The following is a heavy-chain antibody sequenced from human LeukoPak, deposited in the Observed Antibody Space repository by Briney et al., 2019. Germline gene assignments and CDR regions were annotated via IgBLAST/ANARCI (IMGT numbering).Heavy chain of an antibody. CDR2: INHSGST. Sequence: SETLSLTCAVYGGSFSDYYWSWIRQPPGKGLEYIGEINHSGSTNYNPSLKSRVTISVDTSKDQFSLKLNSVTAADTAVYYCARDFRTNYCSSTSCYVVYRPFDYWGQGTLVTVSS. J-gene: IGHJ4*02. V-gene: IGHV4-34*01. CDR1: GGSFSDYY. D-gene: IGHD2-2*01. CDR3: ARDFRTNYCSSTSCYVVYRPFDY.